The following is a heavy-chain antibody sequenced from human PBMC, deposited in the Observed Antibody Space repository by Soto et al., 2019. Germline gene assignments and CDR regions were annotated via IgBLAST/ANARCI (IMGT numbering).Heavy chain of an antibody. CDR3: ARSTQEFGLLDI. CDR1: GYTFTSYD. J-gene: IGHJ3*02. Sequence: QVQLVQSGAEVKKPGASVKVSCKASGYTFTSYDINWVRQATGQGLEWMGWMNPNSGNTGYAQKVQGRVTMTRNTSTSTAYMEMSSLRSEHTAVYYCARSTQEFGLLDIWGQGTMVTVSS. CDR2: MNPNSGNT. V-gene: IGHV1-8*01. D-gene: IGHD3-16*01.